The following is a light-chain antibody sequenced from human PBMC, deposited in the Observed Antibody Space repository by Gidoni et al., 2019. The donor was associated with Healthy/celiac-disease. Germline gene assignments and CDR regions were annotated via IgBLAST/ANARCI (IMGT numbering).Light chain of an antibody. V-gene: IGLV1-40*01. CDR2: GSS. CDR3: QSYDSSLSGEGV. J-gene: IGLJ1*01. CDR1: SSNIGAGYD. Sequence: QSVLTQPPSVSGAPGRRVPISCTGSSSNIGAGYDVHWYQQLPGTAPKLLIYGSSNRPSGVPDRFSGSKSGTSASLAITGLQAEDEADYSCQSYDSSLSGEGVFGTGTKVTVL.